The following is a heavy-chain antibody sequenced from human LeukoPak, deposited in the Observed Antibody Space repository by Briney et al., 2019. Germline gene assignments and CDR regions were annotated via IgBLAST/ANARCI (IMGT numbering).Heavy chain of an antibody. V-gene: IGHV1-18*01. Sequence: ASVKVSCKASGYTFTSYGTSWVRQAPGQGLEWMGWISAYNGNTNYAQKLQGRVTMTTDTSTSTAYMELRSLRSDDTAVYYCARSYYYDSSGYSDPWGQGTLVTVSS. CDR3: ARSYYYDSSGYSDP. D-gene: IGHD3-22*01. CDR2: ISAYNGNT. CDR1: GYTFTSYG. J-gene: IGHJ5*02.